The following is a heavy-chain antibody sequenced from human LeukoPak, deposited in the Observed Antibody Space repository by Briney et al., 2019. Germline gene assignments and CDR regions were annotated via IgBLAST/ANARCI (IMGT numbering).Heavy chain of an antibody. V-gene: IGHV3-21*01. CDR2: ISSSSSYI. D-gene: IGHD6-19*01. CDR1: GFTFSSYS. J-gene: IGHJ4*02. CDR3: VSPLSWYSSGWYGY. Sequence: GGSLRLSCAASGFTFSSYSMNWVRQAPGKGLEWVSSISSSSSYIYYADSVKGRFTISRDNAKNSLYLQMNSLRAEDTAVYYCVSPLSWYSSGWYGYWGQGTLVTVSS.